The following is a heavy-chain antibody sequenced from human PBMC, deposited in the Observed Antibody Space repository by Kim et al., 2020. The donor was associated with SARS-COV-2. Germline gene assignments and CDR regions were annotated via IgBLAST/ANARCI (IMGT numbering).Heavy chain of an antibody. CDR3: ARVPSGIQLGGMDV. CDR1: GFSFSSYG. J-gene: IGHJ6*02. D-gene: IGHD5-18*01. V-gene: IGHV3-33*01. Sequence: GGSLRLSCAASGFSFSSYGMHWVRQAPGKGLEWVAVIWHDGSNKYYADSVKGRFTISRDNSENTLYLQMNSLRAEDTAVYYCARVPSGIQLGGMDVWGQGTTVTVSS. CDR2: IWHDGSNK.